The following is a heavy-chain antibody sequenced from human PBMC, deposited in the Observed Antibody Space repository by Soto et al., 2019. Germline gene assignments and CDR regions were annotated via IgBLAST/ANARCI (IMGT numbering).Heavy chain of an antibody. Sequence: QVQLQESRPGLVKPSDTLSLSCTVSGGSITGYYWSWIRQSPGKGLEWIGCSYFTGATNYNPSLKSLVTISVETSKNQFSLNLRSVTAADTAVYYCARERTPRSGFDYWGQGALVTV. D-gene: IGHD1-26*01. CDR2: SYFTGAT. V-gene: IGHV4-59*01. CDR1: GGSITGYY. CDR3: ARERTPRSGFDY. J-gene: IGHJ4*02.